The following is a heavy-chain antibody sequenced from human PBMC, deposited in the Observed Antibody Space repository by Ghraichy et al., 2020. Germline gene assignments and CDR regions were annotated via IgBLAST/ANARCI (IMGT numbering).Heavy chain of an antibody. D-gene: IGHD3-16*01. CDR3: AKSKSSYGNDAFDI. CDR2: VSGASSYT. CDR1: GFTFSNYA. V-gene: IGHV3-23*01. Sequence: LTLTCAASGFTFSNYAMSWVRQAPGKGLEWVSYVSGASSYTYYAGSVEGRFTISRGNSKNTLSLQMSGLRAEDTALYYCAKSKSSYGNDAFDIWGQGTMVTVSS. J-gene: IGHJ3*02.